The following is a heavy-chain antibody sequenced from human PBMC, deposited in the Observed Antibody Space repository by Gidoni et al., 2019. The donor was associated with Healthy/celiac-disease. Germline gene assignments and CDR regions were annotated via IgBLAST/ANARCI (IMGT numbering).Heavy chain of an antibody. D-gene: IGHD6-19*01. J-gene: IGHJ4*02. CDR3: ARGPGIAVAGTLYYFDY. V-gene: IGHV5-10-1*01. CDR2: IDPSDSYT. CDR1: GYRFTSYW. Sequence: EVQLVQSGAEVKKPGESLRISCKGSGYRFTSYWISWVRQMPGKGLEWMGRIDPSDSYTNYSPSFQGHVTISADKSISTAYLQWSSLKASDTAMYYCARGPGIAVAGTLYYFDYWGQGTLVTVSS.